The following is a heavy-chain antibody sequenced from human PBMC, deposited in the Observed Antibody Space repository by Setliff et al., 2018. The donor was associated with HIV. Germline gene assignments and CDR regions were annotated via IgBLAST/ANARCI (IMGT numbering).Heavy chain of an antibody. V-gene: IGHV4-61*02. D-gene: IGHD5-12*01. CDR1: GGSISNSSYY. CDR3: ARYGDGYNSGDALVY. CDR2: IYTSGST. J-gene: IGHJ4*02. Sequence: PSGTLSLTCTVSGGSISNSSYYWSWIRQPAGKGLEWIGRIYTSGSTNYNPSLKSRVTISVDTSKNQFSLKLSSVTAADTAVYYCARYGDGYNSGDALVYWGQGTLVTVSS.